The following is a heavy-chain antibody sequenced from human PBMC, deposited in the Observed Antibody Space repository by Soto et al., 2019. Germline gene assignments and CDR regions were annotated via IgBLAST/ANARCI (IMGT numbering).Heavy chain of an antibody. J-gene: IGHJ1*01. CDR1: GGSFRNFV. D-gene: IGHD3-16*01. V-gene: IGHV1-69*01. CDR2: SIPNSGTT. CDR3: ARDLGGEATIRF. Sequence: QVQLVQSGAEVKKPGSSVKVSCKASGGSFRNFVIRWVRQAPGQGLEWMGGSIPNSGTTNYAQKFQGKVTITADESTSTAYMELSGLTSEDTSLYYCARDLGGEATIRFWGQGTLVTVSS.